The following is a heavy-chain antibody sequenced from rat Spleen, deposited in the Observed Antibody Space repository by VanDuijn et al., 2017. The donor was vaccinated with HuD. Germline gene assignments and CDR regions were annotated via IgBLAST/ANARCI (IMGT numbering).Heavy chain of an antibody. CDR3: TRGDNYRFDY. CDR1: DFSLTSYN. D-gene: IGHD1-10*01. Sequence: QVQLMESGPGLVQPSQTLSLTCAVSDFSLTSYNVHWVRQPAGKGLEWMGGIWTGGGTAYNSTLKSRLAISRDTAKSQVYLKMTSLQTEDTATYFCTRGDNYRFDYWGKGVRVIVSS. CDR2: IWTGGGT. V-gene: IGHV2-30*01. J-gene: IGHJ2*01.